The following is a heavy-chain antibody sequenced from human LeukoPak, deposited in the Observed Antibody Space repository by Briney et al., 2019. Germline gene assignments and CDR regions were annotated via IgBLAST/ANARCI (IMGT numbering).Heavy chain of an antibody. CDR2: IYYSGDA. Sequence: SETLSLTCTVSGGSITSSSHYWGWIRQPPGKGLEWIASIYYSGDAYYNPSLRSRVTISVDTSKNQFSLKLSSVTAADTAVYYCARAYGSGSLSYLYYYYYYGMDVWGQGTTVTVSS. V-gene: IGHV4-39*07. D-gene: IGHD3-10*01. CDR1: GGSITSSSHY. CDR3: ARAYGSGSLSYLYYYYYYGMDV. J-gene: IGHJ6*02.